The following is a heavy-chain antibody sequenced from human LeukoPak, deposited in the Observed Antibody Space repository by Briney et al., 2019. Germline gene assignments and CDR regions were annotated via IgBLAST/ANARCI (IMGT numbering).Heavy chain of an antibody. CDR2: IYYSGSS. Sequence: SETLSLTCTVSGGSINIYYWSWIRQPPGKGLEWIGYIYYSGSSKYNPSLKSRVIISVGAPKNQFSLKLSSGTAADTALYYCARGGRYDVLTGYYGFDYWGQGTLVTVSS. V-gene: IGHV4-59*01. D-gene: IGHD3-9*01. CDR3: ARGGRYDVLTGYYGFDY. J-gene: IGHJ4*02. CDR1: GGSINIYY.